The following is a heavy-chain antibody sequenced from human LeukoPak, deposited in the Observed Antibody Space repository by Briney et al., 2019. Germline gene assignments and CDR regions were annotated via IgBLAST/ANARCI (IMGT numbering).Heavy chain of an antibody. CDR2: IYYSGST. CDR3: ASLQEEEGY. Sequence: SETLSLTCTVSGDSISSYYWSWIRQPPGKGLEWIGYIYYSGSTNYNPSLKSRVTISVGTSKNQFSLKLSSVTAADTAVYYCASLQEEEGYWGQGTLVTVSS. J-gene: IGHJ4*02. CDR1: GDSISSYY. D-gene: IGHD4-11*01. V-gene: IGHV4-59*08.